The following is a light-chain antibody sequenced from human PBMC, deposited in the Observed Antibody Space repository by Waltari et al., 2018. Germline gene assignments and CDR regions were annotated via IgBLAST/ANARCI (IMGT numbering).Light chain of an antibody. CDR2: DVS. CDR3: QVWHSTFDHPV. CDR1: KIDSQT. V-gene: IGLV3-21*02. J-gene: IGLJ2*01. Sequence: YVLTQSPSVSVAPGQTATITCRGIKIDSQTVQWYQRKPGQAPVLVVYDVSARPSGIPDRFSGSNSGDPATLTISRVEAGDEADYYCQVWHSTFDHPVFGGGTKLTVL.